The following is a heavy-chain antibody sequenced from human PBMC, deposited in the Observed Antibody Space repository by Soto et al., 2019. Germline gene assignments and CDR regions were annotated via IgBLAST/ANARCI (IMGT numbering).Heavy chain of an antibody. Sequence: GGSLRLSCAASGFTFSSYAMHWVRQAPGKGLERVAVISYDGSNKYYADSVKGRFTISRDNSKNTLYLQMNSLRAEDTAVYYCYAGCSGGSCYSDPRYYYYGMDVWGQGTTVTVSS. CDR3: YAGCSGGSCYSDPRYYYYGMDV. V-gene: IGHV3-30-3*01. CDR2: ISYDGSNK. D-gene: IGHD2-15*01. CDR1: GFTFSSYA. J-gene: IGHJ6*02.